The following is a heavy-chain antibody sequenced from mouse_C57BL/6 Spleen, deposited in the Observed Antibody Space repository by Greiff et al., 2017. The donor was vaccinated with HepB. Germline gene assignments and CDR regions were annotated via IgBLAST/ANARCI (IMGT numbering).Heavy chain of an antibody. CDR3: ARSYYGYDGFAY. D-gene: IGHD2-2*01. Sequence: VQLQQSGPELVKPGASVKISCKASGYTFTDYYMNWVKQSHGKSLEWIGDINPNNGGTSYNQKFKGKATLTVDKSSSTAYMELRSLTSEDSAVYYCARSYYGYDGFAYWGQGTLVTVSA. CDR2: INPNNGGT. J-gene: IGHJ3*01. CDR1: GYTFTDYY. V-gene: IGHV1-26*01.